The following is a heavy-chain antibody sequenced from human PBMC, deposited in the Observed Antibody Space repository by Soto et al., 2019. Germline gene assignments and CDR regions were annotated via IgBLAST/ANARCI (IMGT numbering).Heavy chain of an antibody. CDR2: ISSSGSTI. CDR3: AREVTTMVRGASYFDY. CDR1: GFTFSDYY. D-gene: IGHD3-10*01. V-gene: IGHV3-11*01. Sequence: GGSLRLSCAASGFTFSDYYMSWIRQAPGKGLEWVSYISSSGSTIYYADSVKGRFTISRDNAKNSLYLQMNSLRAEDTAVYYCAREVTTMVRGASYFDYWGEGTLVTVSS. J-gene: IGHJ4*02.